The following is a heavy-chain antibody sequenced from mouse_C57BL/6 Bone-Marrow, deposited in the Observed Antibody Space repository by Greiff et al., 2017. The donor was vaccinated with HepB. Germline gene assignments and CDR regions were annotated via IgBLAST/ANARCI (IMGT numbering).Heavy chain of an antibody. J-gene: IGHJ2*01. CDR2: ISDGGSYT. V-gene: IGHV5-4*01. CDR1: GFTFSSYA. D-gene: IGHD4-1*01. CDR3: ARDPGTYYFDY. Sequence: EVKLQESGGGLVKPGGSLKLSCAASGFTFSSYAMSWVRQTPEKRLEWVATISDGGSYTYYPDNVKGRFTISRDNAKNNLYLQMSHLKSEDTAMYYCARDPGTYYFDYWGQGTTFTVSS.